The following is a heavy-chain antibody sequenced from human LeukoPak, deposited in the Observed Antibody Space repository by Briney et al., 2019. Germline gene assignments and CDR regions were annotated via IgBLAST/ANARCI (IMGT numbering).Heavy chain of an antibody. CDR3: AKFEALDYYYYMDV. J-gene: IGHJ6*03. CDR2: IYYSGST. V-gene: IGHV4-59*01. CDR1: GGSISSYY. Sequence: PSETLSLTCTVSGGSISSYYWSWIRQPPGKGLEWIGYIYYSGSTNYNPSLKSRVTISVDTSKNQFSLKLSSVTAADTAVYYCAKFEALDYYYYMDVWGKGTMVTVSS. D-gene: IGHD3-16*01.